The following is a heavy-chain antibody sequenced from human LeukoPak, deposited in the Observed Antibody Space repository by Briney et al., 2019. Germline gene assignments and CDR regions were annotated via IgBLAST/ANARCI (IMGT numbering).Heavy chain of an antibody. J-gene: IGHJ4*02. CDR3: ARDRSGRSIAAADLFDY. Sequence: GSSVKVSCKASGGTFSSYAISWVRQAPGQGLEWMGRIIPILGIANYAQKFQGRVTITADKSTSTAYMELSSLRSEDTAVYYCARDRSGRSIAAADLFDYWGQGTLVTVSS. D-gene: IGHD6-13*01. V-gene: IGHV1-69*04. CDR2: IIPILGIA. CDR1: GGTFSSYA.